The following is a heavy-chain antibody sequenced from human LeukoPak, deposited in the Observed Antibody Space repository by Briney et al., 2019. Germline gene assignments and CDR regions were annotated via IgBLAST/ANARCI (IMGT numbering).Heavy chain of an antibody. CDR3: ARDDTANGDLDYLDF. D-gene: IGHD2-21*02. V-gene: IGHV3-7*01. Sequence: SGGSLRLSCAVSGFTFSSYWMTWVRQAPGKGLEWVANKNQDGSEKYSVDSVKGRFTISRDNAKSSLYLQMNSLRVEDTAVYYCARDDTANGDLDYLDFWGQGTLVTVSS. CDR1: GFTFSSYW. J-gene: IGHJ4*02. CDR2: KNQDGSEK.